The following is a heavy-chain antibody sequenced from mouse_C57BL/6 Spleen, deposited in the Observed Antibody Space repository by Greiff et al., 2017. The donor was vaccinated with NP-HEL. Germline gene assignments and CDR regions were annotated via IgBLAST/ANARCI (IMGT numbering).Heavy chain of an antibody. CDR3: ALAHECYSPFAY. CDR2: IHPSDSDT. J-gene: IGHJ3*01. CDR1: GYTFTSYW. V-gene: IGHV1-74*01. D-gene: IGHD2-12*01. Sequence: VQLQQPGAELVKPGASVKVSCKASGYTFTSYWMHWVKQRPGQGLEWIGRIHPSDSDTNYNQKFKGKATLTVDKSSSTAYMQLSSLTSEDSPVYFCALAHECYSPFAYWGAGTLFTVSA.